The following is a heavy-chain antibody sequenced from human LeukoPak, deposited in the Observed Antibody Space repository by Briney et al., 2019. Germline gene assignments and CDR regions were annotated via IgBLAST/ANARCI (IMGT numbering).Heavy chain of an antibody. V-gene: IGHV3-21*01. CDR1: GFTFSSYS. J-gene: IGHJ4*02. CDR3: ARDPTLRYFDWLTY. CDR2: ISSSSSYI. Sequence: GGSLRLSCAACGFTFSSYSMNWVRQAPGKGLEWVSSISSSSSYIYYADSVKGRFTISRDNAKNSLYLQMNSLRAEDTAVYYCARDPTLRYFDWLTYWGQGTLVTVSS. D-gene: IGHD3-9*01.